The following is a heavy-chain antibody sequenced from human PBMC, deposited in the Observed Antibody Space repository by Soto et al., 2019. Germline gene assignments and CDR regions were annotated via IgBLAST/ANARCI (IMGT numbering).Heavy chain of an antibody. CDR3: ARVGDGNYDSSGYYSSYFDY. D-gene: IGHD3-22*01. CDR2: IYYSGST. V-gene: IGHV4-59*01. J-gene: IGHJ4*02. Sequence: SETLSLTCTVSGGSISSYYWSWTRQPPGKGLEWIGYIYYSGSTNYNPSLKSRVTISVDTSKNQFSLKLGSVTAADTAVYYCARVGDGNYDSSGYYSSYFDYWGQGTLVTVSS. CDR1: GGSISSYY.